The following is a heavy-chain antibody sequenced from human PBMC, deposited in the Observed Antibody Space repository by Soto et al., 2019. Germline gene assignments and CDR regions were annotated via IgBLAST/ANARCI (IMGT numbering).Heavy chain of an antibody. D-gene: IGHD1-1*01. CDR3: VCDDNRRY. Sequence: EVQLVESGGGLVKPGGSLRLSCAASGFSFSTSTMNWVRQAPGKGLEFVSSIGRTGIDRYYIDSVKGRFTISRDNAQSSLYLQMNSMRAEDTVLYYCVCDDNRRYWGQGTLVTVSS. CDR1: GFSFSTST. CDR2: IGRTGIDR. V-gene: IGHV3-21*01. J-gene: IGHJ4*02.